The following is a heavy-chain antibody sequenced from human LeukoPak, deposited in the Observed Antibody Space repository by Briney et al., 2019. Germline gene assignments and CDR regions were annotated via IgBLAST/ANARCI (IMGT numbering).Heavy chain of an antibody. CDR3: ARVEDSTVGTLGF. Sequence: SETLSLTCNVSGGSISSYYWSWIRQPPGKGLEWIGYIYYSGSTNYNPSLKSRVTISVDTSKNQFSLKLSSVTAADTAVYYCARVEDSTVGTLGFWGQGTLVTVSS. D-gene: IGHD4-23*01. CDR1: GGSISSYY. CDR2: IYYSGST. V-gene: IGHV4-59*01. J-gene: IGHJ4*02.